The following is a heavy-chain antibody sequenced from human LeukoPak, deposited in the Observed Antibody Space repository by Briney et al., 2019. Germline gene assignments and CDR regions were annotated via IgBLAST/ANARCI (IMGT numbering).Heavy chain of an antibody. CDR2: IYYSGST. V-gene: IGHV4-39*01. CDR3: AVGKIVGDY. CDR1: GGSISSSSYY. D-gene: IGHD1-26*01. J-gene: IGHJ4*02. Sequence: ETLSLTCTVSGGSISSSSYYWGWIRQPPGKGLECIGSIYYSGSTYYNPSLKSRVTISVDTSKNQFSLKLSSVTAADTAVYYCAVGKIVGDYWGQGTLVTVSS.